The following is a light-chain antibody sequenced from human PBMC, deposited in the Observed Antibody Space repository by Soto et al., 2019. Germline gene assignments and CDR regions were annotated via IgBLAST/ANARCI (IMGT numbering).Light chain of an antibody. J-gene: IGLJ3*02. CDR2: EVS. CDR3: SSYTLRNTLVL. V-gene: IGLV2-14*01. CDR1: SSDVGGYNF. Sequence: QSALTQPASVSGSPGQSITISCTGTSSDVGGYNFVSWYQQHTGKAPRLIIYEVSSRTSGVSYRFAGSKSGNTASLTISGLQAEDEADYYCSSYTLRNTLVLFGGGTKLTVL.